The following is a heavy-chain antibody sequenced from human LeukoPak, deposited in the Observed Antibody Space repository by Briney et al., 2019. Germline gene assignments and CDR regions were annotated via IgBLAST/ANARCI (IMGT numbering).Heavy chain of an antibody. V-gene: IGHV4-34*01. CDR2: INHSGST. D-gene: IGHD6-19*01. CDR3: ASTYSSGWYRADY. J-gene: IGHJ4*02. CDR1: GGSFSGYY. Sequence: PSETLSLTCAVYGGSFSGYYWSWIRQPPGKGLEWIGEINHSGSTNYNPSLKSRVTISADTSKNQFSLKLSSVTAADTAVYYCASTYSSGWYRADYWGQGTLVTVSS.